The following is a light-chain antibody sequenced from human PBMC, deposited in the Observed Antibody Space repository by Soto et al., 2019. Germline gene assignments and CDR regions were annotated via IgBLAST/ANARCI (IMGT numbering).Light chain of an antibody. CDR1: QSVGSY. Sequence: EIVLTQSPATLSLSPGERATLSCRASQSVGSYLDWYQQKPGQAPRLLIYDASNRASGIPARFSGSGSGTDFTLTISSLEPEDLAVYYCQQRSNWPPLTFGGGTKVEIK. CDR2: DAS. V-gene: IGKV3-11*01. J-gene: IGKJ4*01. CDR3: QQRSNWPPLT.